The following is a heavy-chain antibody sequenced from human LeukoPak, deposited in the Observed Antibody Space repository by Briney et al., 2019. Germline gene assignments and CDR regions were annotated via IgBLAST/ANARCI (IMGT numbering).Heavy chain of an antibody. D-gene: IGHD5-12*01. CDR3: AKVPEYGGYFY. V-gene: IGHV3-23*01. CDR2: ISGSGGST. Sequence: GGSLRLSCAASGFTFSSYAMSWVCQAPGKGLEWVSAISGSGGSTYYADSVKGRFTISRDNSKNTLYLQMNSLRAEDTAVYYCAKVPEYGGYFYWGQGTLVTVSS. CDR1: GFTFSSYA. J-gene: IGHJ4*02.